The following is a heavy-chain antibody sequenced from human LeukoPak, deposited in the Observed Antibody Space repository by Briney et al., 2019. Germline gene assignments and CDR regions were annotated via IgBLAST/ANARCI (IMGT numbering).Heavy chain of an antibody. CDR1: GFTFDDYA. J-gene: IGHJ4*02. Sequence: GGSLRLSCAASGFTFDDYAMHWVRQAPGKGLEWVSYISSSGSTIYYADSVKGRFTISRDNAKNSLYLQMNSLRAEDTAVYYCASGSGYDPDYWGQGTLVTVSS. V-gene: IGHV3-11*01. CDR3: ASGSGYDPDY. CDR2: ISSSGSTI. D-gene: IGHD5-12*01.